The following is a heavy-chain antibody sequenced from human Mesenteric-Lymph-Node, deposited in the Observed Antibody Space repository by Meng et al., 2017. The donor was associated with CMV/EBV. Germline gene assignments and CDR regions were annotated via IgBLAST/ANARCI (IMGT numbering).Heavy chain of an antibody. J-gene: IGHJ6*02. CDR1: GFSFSSYA. Sequence: GGSLRLSCAASGFSFSSYAMSWVRQAPGRGLEWVTGISGSGANTYYADSVKGRFTISRDNSKNTLYLQIKSLRAEDTAVYYCARDLGGYYYEGYYYYGMDVWGQGTTVTVSS. CDR2: ISGSGANT. CDR3: ARDLGGYYYEGYYYYGMDV. D-gene: IGHD3-22*01. V-gene: IGHV3-23*01.